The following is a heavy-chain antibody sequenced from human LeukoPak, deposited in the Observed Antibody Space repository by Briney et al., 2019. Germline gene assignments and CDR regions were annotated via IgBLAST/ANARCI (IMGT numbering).Heavy chain of an antibody. CDR1: GFTFSSYS. J-gene: IGHJ6*02. V-gene: IGHV3-21*01. CDR3: AGPTWPADWYYYGMDV. CDR2: ISSSSSYI. Sequence: GGSLRLSCAASGFTFSSYSMNWVRQAPGKGLEWVSSISSSSSYIYYADSVKGRFTTSRDNAKNSLYLQMNSLRAEDTAVYYCAGPTWPADWYYYGMDVWGQGTTVTVSS. D-gene: IGHD3/OR15-3a*01.